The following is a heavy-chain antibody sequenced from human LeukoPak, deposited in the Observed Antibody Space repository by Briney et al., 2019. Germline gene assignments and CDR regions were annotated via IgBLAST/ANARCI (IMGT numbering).Heavy chain of an antibody. CDR1: GGSIGRSPHY. Sequence: SETLSLTCTVSGGSIGRSPHYWGWIRQPPGEGLDWIGSIYFTGDSYYNPSLKSRVTISVYTSKNQFSLNLSSVPAADTAVYYCARHAGMTMVSLYCDYWALGTLVTVSS. J-gene: IGHJ4*02. V-gene: IGHV4-39*01. CDR2: IYFTGDS. D-gene: IGHD4/OR15-4a*01. CDR3: ARHAGMTMVSLYCDY.